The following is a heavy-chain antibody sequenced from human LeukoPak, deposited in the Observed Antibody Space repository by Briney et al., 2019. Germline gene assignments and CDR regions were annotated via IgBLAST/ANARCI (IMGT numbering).Heavy chain of an antibody. CDR2: IYASGGT. D-gene: IGHD6-19*01. CDR1: GGPISNYY. CDR3: ASSLDSSGWYSFNY. V-gene: IGHV4-4*07. Sequence: SETLSLTCTISGGPISNYYWNWIRQPPGKGLEWIGRIYASGGTKYNPSPKSRVTMSVDTSKNQFSLKLSSVTAADTAVYYCASSLDSSGWYSFNYWGQGTLVTVSS. J-gene: IGHJ4*02.